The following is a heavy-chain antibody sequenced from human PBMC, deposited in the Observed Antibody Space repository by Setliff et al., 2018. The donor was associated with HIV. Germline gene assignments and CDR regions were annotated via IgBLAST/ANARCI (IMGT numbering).Heavy chain of an antibody. J-gene: IGHJ4*02. CDR3: AAVPWGHSSLIIDH. CDR1: GFTLSIYE. D-gene: IGHD3-16*01. CDR2: IGGHGSII. Sequence: HPGGSLRLSCAASGFTLSIYEMNWVRQAPGKGLEWISFIGGHGSIIHYADSVKGRFTISRDNAKNSVYLQMHSLRVEDTAVYYCAAVPWGHSSLIIDHWGQGTPVTVLL. V-gene: IGHV3-48*03.